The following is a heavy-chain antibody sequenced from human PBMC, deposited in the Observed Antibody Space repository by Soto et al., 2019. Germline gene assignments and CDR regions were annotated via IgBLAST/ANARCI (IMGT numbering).Heavy chain of an antibody. CDR3: AREGGIVGATAADY. CDR1: GGSISSGGYY. D-gene: IGHD1-26*01. V-gene: IGHV4-31*03. CDR2: IYYSGST. Sequence: QVQLQESGPGLVKPSQTLSLTCTVSGGSISSGGYYWSWIRQHPGKGLEWIGYIYYSGSTYYNPSLKSRVTISVDTSKNQSSLKLSSVTAEDTAVYYCAREGGIVGATAADYWGQGTLVTVSS. J-gene: IGHJ4*02.